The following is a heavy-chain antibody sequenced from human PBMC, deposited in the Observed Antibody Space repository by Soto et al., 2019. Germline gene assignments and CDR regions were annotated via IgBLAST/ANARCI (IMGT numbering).Heavy chain of an antibody. J-gene: IGHJ4*02. D-gene: IGHD6-13*01. CDR1: GGSISSGGYY. Sequence: TLSLTCTVSGGSISSGGYYWSWIRQHPGKGLEWIGYIYYSGSTYYNPSLKSRVTISVDTPKNQFSLKLSSVTAADTAVYYCAIAAAGTVDYWGQGTLVTVSS. CDR3: AIAAAGTVDY. V-gene: IGHV4-31*03. CDR2: IYYSGST.